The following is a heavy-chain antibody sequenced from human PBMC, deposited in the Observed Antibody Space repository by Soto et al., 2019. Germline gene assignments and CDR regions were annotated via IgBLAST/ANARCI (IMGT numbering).Heavy chain of an antibody. CDR2: MNPSNGNA. D-gene: IGHD6-25*01. CDR3: ARRKERSGPNYFDV. CDR1: GDTFIKYD. Sequence: ASVKVSCKASGDTFIKYDINWVRQATGQGLEWMGWMNPSNGNAGYAQNFRGRVTMTSNTSITTAYMELSGLRYEDTAVYYCARRKERSGPNYFDVWGQGTLVTVSS. J-gene: IGHJ4*02. V-gene: IGHV1-8*01.